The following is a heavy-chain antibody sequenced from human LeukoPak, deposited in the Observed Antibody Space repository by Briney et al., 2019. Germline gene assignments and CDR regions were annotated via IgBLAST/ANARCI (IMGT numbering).Heavy chain of an antibody. D-gene: IGHD3-10*01. V-gene: IGHV1-69*01. CDR1: EGTFPTYG. CDR3: ARVITIGQRPYYYYMDV. J-gene: IGHJ6*03. Sequence: PVRVSCEASEGTFPTYGASWVRQAPGQGLEGMGGIIPIFGGTSYAQKFQDRVTITADESTTVDYMDLSSLRFEDTAVYYCARVITIGQRPYYYYMDVWGKGTTVTVSS. CDR2: IIPIFGGT.